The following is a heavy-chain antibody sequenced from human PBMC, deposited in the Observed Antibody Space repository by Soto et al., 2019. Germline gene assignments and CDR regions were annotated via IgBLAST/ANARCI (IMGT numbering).Heavy chain of an antibody. V-gene: IGHV3-64*01. CDR1: GFTFSSYA. J-gene: IGHJ3*02. Sequence: GGSLRLSCAASGFTFSSYAMHWVRQAPGKGLEYVSAISSNGGSTYYANSVKGRFTISRDNSKNMLYLQMNSLRVEDTAVYYCAREVRVRGFAFDIWGQGTMVTVSS. CDR3: AREVRVRGFAFDI. D-gene: IGHD3-3*01. CDR2: ISSNGGST.